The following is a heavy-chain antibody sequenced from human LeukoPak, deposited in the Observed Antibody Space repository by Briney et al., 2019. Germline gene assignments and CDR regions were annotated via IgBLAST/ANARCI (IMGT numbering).Heavy chain of an antibody. V-gene: IGHV3-23*01. D-gene: IGHD2-15*01. CDR2: LSGSGGST. Sequence: PGGSLRLSCAASGFTFSSYAMSWVRQAPGKGLEWVSALSGSGGSTYYADSVKSWFTISRDNSKNKLYLQMNSPRAEDTAVYYCAKEAVGAANYYYYYYMDVWGKGTTVTVSS. CDR3: AKEAVGAANYYYYYYMDV. CDR1: GFTFSSYA. J-gene: IGHJ6*03.